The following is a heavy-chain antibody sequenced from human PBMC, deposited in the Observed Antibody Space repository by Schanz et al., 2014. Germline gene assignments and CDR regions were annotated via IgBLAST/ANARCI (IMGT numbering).Heavy chain of an antibody. Sequence: QVQLHASGPGLVKPSDTLSLTCAVSGYSINTSDWWGWIRQPPGKGLEWIGYIYYSGSTYYNPSLKSRVTMSVDTSKNQFSRKRRSVTAVDTAVYYCASKGLTTDAFDIWGQGTMVTVSS. CDR1: GYSINTSDW. CDR2: IYYSGST. V-gene: IGHV4-28*07. D-gene: IGHD2-8*01. J-gene: IGHJ3*02. CDR3: ASKGLTTDAFDI.